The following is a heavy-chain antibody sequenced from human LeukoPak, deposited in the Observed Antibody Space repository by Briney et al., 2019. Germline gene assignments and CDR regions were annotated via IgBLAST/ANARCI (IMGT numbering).Heavy chain of an antibody. J-gene: IGHJ4*02. CDR3: ARDIVVVVAAMYDY. Sequence: GGSLRLSCAASGFTFSSYSMNWVRQAPGKGLEWVSYISSSSSTIYYADSVKGRFTISRDNAKNSLYLQMNSLRAEDTAVYYCARDIVVVVAAMYDYWGQGTLVTVSS. CDR2: ISSSSSTI. CDR1: GFTFSSYS. D-gene: IGHD2-15*01. V-gene: IGHV3-48*01.